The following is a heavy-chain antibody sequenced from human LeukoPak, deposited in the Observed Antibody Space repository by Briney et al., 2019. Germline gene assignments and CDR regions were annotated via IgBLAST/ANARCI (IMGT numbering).Heavy chain of an antibody. CDR1: GGSFSGYY. CDR2: INHSGST. CDR3: AREPKYYDFWSGYYTLSYYYYGMDV. J-gene: IGHJ6*02. Sequence: PSETLSLTCAVYGGSFSGYYWSWIRQPPGKGLEWIGEINHSGSTNYNPSLKSRVTMSVDTSKNQFSLKLSSVTAADTAVYYCAREPKYYDFWSGYYTLSYYYYGMDVWGQGTTVTVSS. D-gene: IGHD3-3*01. V-gene: IGHV4-34*01.